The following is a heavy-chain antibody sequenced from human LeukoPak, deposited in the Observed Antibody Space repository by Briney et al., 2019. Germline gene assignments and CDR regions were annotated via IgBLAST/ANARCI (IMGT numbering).Heavy chain of an antibody. CDR1: GGSISSYY. J-gene: IGHJ3*02. CDR3: ARDEGWELDPGDAFDI. Sequence: SETLSLTCPVSGGSISSYYWSWIRQPAGKGLERIGRIYTSGSTNYNPSLKSRVTMSVDTSKNQFSLKLSSVTAADTAVYYCARDEGWELDPGDAFDIWGQGTMVTVSS. CDR2: IYTSGST. D-gene: IGHD1-26*01. V-gene: IGHV4-4*07.